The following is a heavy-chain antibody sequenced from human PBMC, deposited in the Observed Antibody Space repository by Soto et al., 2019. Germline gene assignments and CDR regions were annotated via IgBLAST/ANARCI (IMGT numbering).Heavy chain of an antibody. CDR2: IKSKTDGGTT. J-gene: IGHJ4*02. V-gene: IGHV3-15*01. CDR3: TTDPGSRDSSGYYYAYFDY. Sequence: GGSLRLSCAASGFSFTDNWMHWVRQAPGKGLEWVGRIKSKTDGGTTDYAAPVKGRFTISRDDSKSTLYLQMNSLKTEDTAVYYCTTDPGSRDSSGYYYAYFDYWGQGTLVTVSS. D-gene: IGHD3-22*01. CDR1: GFSFTDNW.